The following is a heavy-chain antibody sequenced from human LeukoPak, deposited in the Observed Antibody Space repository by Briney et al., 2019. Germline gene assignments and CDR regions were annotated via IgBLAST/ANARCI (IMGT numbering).Heavy chain of an antibody. Sequence: SETLSLTCTVSGGSISSSSYYWGWIRQPPGKGLEWIGSIYYSGSTNYNPSLKSRVTISVDTSKNQFSLKLSSVTAADTAVYYCARETSQKGAHYMDVWGKGTTVTISS. CDR1: GGSISSSSYY. CDR2: IYYSGST. V-gene: IGHV4-39*07. J-gene: IGHJ6*03. CDR3: ARETSQKGAHYMDV. D-gene: IGHD3-16*01.